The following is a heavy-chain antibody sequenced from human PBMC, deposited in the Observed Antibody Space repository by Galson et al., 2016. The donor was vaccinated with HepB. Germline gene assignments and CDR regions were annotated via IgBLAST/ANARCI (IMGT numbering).Heavy chain of an antibody. CDR3: AKSPATAGAYYFDS. J-gene: IGHJ4*02. V-gene: IGHV3-30*09. CDR1: GFLFSSHA. D-gene: IGHD6-13*01. CDR2: FSYDGSVK. Sequence: SLRLSCAASGFLFSSHAMHWVRQAPGKGLEWLALFSYDGSVKYYADSVKGRFAISRDNSKNTMYVHMTGLRAEDAAVYYCAKSPATAGAYYFDSWGQGTLVTVSS.